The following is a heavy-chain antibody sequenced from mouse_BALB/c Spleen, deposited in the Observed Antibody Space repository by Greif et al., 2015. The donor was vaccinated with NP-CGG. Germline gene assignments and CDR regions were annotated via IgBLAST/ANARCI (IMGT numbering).Heavy chain of an antibody. J-gene: IGHJ1*01. V-gene: IGHV14-3*02. CDR3: ARWDWYFDV. CDR2: IDPANGNT. Sequence: EVKLMESGAELVKPGASVKLSCTASGFNIKDTYMHWVKQRPEQGLEWIGRIDPANGNTKYDPKFQGKATITADTSSNTAYLQLSSLTPEDTAVYYCARWDWYFDVWGAGTTVTVSS. CDR1: GFNIKDTY.